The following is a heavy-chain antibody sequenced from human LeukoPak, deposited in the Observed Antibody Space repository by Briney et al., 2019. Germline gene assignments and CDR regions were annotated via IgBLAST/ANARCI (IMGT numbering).Heavy chain of an antibody. V-gene: IGHV3-30*02. J-gene: IGHJ6*03. CDR3: AKDRNTYIVLVSASIMDV. D-gene: IGHD2-2*01. CDR2: IRYDGSNK. CDR1: GFTFSSYG. Sequence: GGSLRLSCAASGFTFSSYGMHWVRQAPGKGLEWVAFIRYDGSNKYYADSVKGRFTISRDNFKNTLYLQTNSLRAEDTAVYYCAKDRNTYIVLVSASIMDVWGKGTTVTVSS.